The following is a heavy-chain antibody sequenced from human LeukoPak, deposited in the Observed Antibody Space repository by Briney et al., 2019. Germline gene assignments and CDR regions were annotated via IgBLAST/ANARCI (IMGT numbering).Heavy chain of an antibody. CDR1: GFTFGTYV. Sequence: GGSLRLSCAASGFTFGTYVMHWVRQAPGKGLEWVAVIAHDESLKLYADSVKGRFTISRDNSKNTLYLQMNSLRTEDTAVYSCAKDLGDSSSWYLDYWGQGTLVTVSS. CDR2: IAHDESLK. D-gene: IGHD6-13*01. CDR3: AKDLGDSSSWYLDY. V-gene: IGHV3-30*18. J-gene: IGHJ4*02.